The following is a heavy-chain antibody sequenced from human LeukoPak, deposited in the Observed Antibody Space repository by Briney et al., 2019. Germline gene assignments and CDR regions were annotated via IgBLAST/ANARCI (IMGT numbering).Heavy chain of an antibody. J-gene: IGHJ4*02. CDR2: ISYDGSNK. V-gene: IGHV3-30*04. D-gene: IGHD6-13*01. Sequence: PGGSLRLSCAASGFTFSSYAMHWVRQAPGKGLEWVAVISYDGSNKYYADSVKGRFTISRDNAKNSLYLLMNSLRAEDTAVYYCARDVIAAAGTFDYWGQGTLVTVSS. CDR1: GFTFSSYA. CDR3: ARDVIAAAGTFDY.